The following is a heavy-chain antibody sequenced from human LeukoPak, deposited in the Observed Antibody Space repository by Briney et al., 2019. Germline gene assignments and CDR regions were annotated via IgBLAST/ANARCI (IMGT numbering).Heavy chain of an antibody. CDR1: GFTFSSYA. V-gene: IGHV3-23*01. Sequence: PGGSLRLSCAASGFTFSSYAMSWVRQAPGKGLEWVSGISGGGNSTYYAGSVKGRFAISRDNSGSTLYLQMNSLRAEDTAIYYCAKCEAYTGYVPHYWGQGTQVIVSS. J-gene: IGHJ4*02. CDR3: AKCEAYTGYVPHY. D-gene: IGHD5-12*01. CDR2: ISGGGNST.